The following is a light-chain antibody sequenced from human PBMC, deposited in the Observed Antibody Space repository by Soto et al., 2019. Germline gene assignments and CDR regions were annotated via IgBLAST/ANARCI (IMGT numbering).Light chain of an antibody. V-gene: IGKV3-20*01. CDR3: QQYGSLPFT. CDR1: QSVSSSY. Sequence: EIVLTQSPGTLSLSPGERATLSCRASQSVSSSYLAWYQQKPGQAPRLLIYGASSRATGIPDRFSVSGSGTDFTLTISRLEPEDFAVYYCQQYGSLPFTFGPGTKVDIK. J-gene: IGKJ3*01. CDR2: GAS.